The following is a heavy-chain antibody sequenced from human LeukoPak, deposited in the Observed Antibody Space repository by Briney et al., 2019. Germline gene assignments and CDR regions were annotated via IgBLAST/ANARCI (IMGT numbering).Heavy chain of an antibody. D-gene: IGHD2-15*01. J-gene: IGHJ6*02. CDR2: IIPILGIA. CDR1: GGTFSSYA. Sequence: GASVKVSCKASGGTFSSYAIRWVRQAPGQGLEWMGRIIPILGIANYAQKFQGRVTITADKSTSTAYMELSSLRSEDTAVYYCARGRVVAATLDYYYYGMDVWGQGTTVTVSS. CDR3: ARGRVVAATLDYYYYGMDV. V-gene: IGHV1-69*04.